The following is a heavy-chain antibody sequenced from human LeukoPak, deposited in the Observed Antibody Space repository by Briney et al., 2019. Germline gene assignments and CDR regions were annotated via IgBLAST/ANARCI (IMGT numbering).Heavy chain of an antibody. V-gene: IGHV4-39*01. CDR1: GGSISSYY. CDR3: ARVPTVTFFDY. D-gene: IGHD4-17*01. Sequence: SETLSLTCTVSGGSISSYYWGWIRQPPGKGLEWIGNIYHTGSTSYNPSLESRVTISVDTSKNQFSLKLSSVTAADTAVYYCARVPTVTFFDYWGQGTLVTVSS. J-gene: IGHJ4*02. CDR2: IYHTGST.